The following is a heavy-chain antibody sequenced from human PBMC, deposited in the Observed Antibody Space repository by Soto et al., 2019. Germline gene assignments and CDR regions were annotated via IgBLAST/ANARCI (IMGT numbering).Heavy chain of an antibody. CDR2: ISDSGST. D-gene: IGHD3-22*01. J-gene: IGHJ6*02. V-gene: IGHV4-61*01. CDR3: TRDRKDPGRSGFYYPSTNYGMDV. CDR1: GGSVSSDTYY. Sequence: SETLSLTCTVSGGSVSSDTYYWNWIRQAPGQGLEWIAYISDSGSTDYNPSLKSRVAISVDTSKNQVSLKLMSVTAADTAVYYCTRDRKDPGRSGFYYPSTNYGMDVWGQGTMVTVSS.